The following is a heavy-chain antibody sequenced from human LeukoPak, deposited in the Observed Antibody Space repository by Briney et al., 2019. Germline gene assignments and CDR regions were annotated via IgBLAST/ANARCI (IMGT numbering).Heavy chain of an antibody. Sequence: SETLSLTCTVSGGSISSHYWSWIRQPPGKGLEWIGYAHYSGNTNYNPSLKSRVTISVDTSKSQVSLKLRSVTAAGTAVYYCAKQTPSTRDWYFDLWGRGTLVTVSS. CDR1: GGSISSHY. V-gene: IGHV4-59*11. CDR3: AKQTPSTRDWYFDL. D-gene: IGHD2-2*01. CDR2: AHYSGNT. J-gene: IGHJ2*01.